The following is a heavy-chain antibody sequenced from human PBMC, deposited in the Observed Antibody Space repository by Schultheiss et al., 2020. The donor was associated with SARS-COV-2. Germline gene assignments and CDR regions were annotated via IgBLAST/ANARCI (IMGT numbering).Heavy chain of an antibody. J-gene: IGHJ1*01. CDR3: ARARGTGSSGWYGYFQH. CDR2: IYYSGST. CDR1: GGSISSGGYY. D-gene: IGHD6-19*01. Sequence: SETLSLTCTVSGGSISSGGYYWSWIRQPPGKGLEWIGYIYYSGSTYYNPSLKSRVTISVDTSKNQFSLKLSSVTAADTAVYYCARARGTGSSGWYGYFQHWGQGTLVTVAS. V-gene: IGHV4-61*08.